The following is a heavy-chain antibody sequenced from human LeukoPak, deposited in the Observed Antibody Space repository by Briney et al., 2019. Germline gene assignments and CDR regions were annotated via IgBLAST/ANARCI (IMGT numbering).Heavy chain of an antibody. CDR3: ARVPNWNYPSFDY. D-gene: IGHD1-7*01. CDR1: GGSISTSDYY. CDR2: VFYSGST. Sequence: PSQTLSLTCTVSGGSISTSDYYWGWIRQPPGKGLEWIGSVFYSGSTYYNPSLKSRVTISVVTSKNQFSLKLSSVTAADTAVYYCARVPNWNYPSFDYWGQGILVTVSS. V-gene: IGHV4-39*01. J-gene: IGHJ4*02.